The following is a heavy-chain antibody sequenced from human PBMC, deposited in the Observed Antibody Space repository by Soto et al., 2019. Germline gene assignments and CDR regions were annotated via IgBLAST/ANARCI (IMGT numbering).Heavy chain of an antibody. CDR3: AKIHGAVAGNSFDY. V-gene: IGHV3-30*18. D-gene: IGHD6-19*01. J-gene: IGHJ4*02. CDR2: ISYDGSNK. CDR1: GFTFISYG. Sequence: GGFLRLSCAASGFTFISYGMHWVRQAPGKGLEWVAVISYDGSNKYYADSVKGRFTISRDNSKNTLYLQMNSLRAEDTAVYYCAKIHGAVAGNSFDYWGQGTLVTVSS.